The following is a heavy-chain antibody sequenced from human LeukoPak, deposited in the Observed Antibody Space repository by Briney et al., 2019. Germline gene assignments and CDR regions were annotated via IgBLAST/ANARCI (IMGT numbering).Heavy chain of an antibody. CDR3: AKQHRSGSYPYNFDY. V-gene: IGHV3-23*01. J-gene: IGHJ4*02. CDR1: GFTFSTYV. Sequence: GGSLGLSCVASGFTFSTYVMAWVRQAPGKGLEWVSAIDDSASFTYYADYVKGRFTISRDNSKNTLYLQMDSLRAEDTALYYCAKQHRSGSYPYNFDYWGQGTLVTVSS. CDR2: IDDSASFT. D-gene: IGHD3-22*01.